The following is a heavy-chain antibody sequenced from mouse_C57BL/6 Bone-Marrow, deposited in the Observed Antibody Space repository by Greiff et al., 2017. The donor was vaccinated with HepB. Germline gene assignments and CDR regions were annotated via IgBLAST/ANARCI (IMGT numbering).Heavy chain of an antibody. J-gene: IGHJ4*01. CDR3: AKFYYCNYEGAMDY. Sequence: VQLQQSGAELVRPGTSVKVSCKASGYAFTNYLIEWVKQRPGQGLEWIGVINPGSGGTNYNEKFKVKATLTAEKSSSTASMQLSILTSEDSAVYFCAKFYYCNYEGAMDYCGQGTSVTVSS. D-gene: IGHD2-1*01. V-gene: IGHV1-54*01. CDR2: INPGSGGT. CDR1: GYAFTNYL.